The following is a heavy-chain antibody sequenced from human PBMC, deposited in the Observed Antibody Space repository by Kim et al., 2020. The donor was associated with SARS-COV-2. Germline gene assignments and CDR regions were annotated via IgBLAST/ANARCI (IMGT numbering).Heavy chain of an antibody. J-gene: IGHJ4*02. CDR3: SRLGATFDL. CDR2: INGHNDDA. D-gene: IGHD3-16*01. V-gene: IGHV1-18*01. CDR1: GYTFISYG. Sequence: ASVKVSCKASGYTFISYGISWVRQAPGQGLEWMGWINGHNDDATYAQKFEGRLSLTKESSTSTVYLDLRSPRSDDTATYYCSRLGATFDLWGQGTLVTVSS.